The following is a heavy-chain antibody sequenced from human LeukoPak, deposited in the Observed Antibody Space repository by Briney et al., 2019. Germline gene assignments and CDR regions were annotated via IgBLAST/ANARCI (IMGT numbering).Heavy chain of an antibody. V-gene: IGHV5-51*01. Sequence: GGSLKISCKGSGYRFTSYWIGWVRQMPGKGLEGMGIIYPGDSDTRYSPSFQGQVTISADQSISTAYLQWSSLKASDTAMYYCARGLKWGHDAFDIWGQGTMVTVSS. D-gene: IGHD7-27*01. CDR1: GYRFTSYW. CDR3: ARGLKWGHDAFDI. CDR2: IYPGDSDT. J-gene: IGHJ3*02.